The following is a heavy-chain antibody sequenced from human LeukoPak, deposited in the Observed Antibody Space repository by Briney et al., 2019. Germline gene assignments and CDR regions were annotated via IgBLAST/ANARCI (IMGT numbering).Heavy chain of an antibody. CDR1: GFTFSSYW. J-gene: IGHJ5*02. D-gene: IGHD3-10*01. V-gene: IGHV3-7*01. CDR2: IKQDGSEK. Sequence: PGGSLRLSCAASGFTFSSYWMSWVRQAPGKGLEWVANIKQDGSEKYYVDSVKGRFTISRDNAKNSLYLQMNSLRAEDTAVYYCARVSTTVRGVFWFDPWGQGTLATVSS. CDR3: ARVSTTVRGVFWFDP.